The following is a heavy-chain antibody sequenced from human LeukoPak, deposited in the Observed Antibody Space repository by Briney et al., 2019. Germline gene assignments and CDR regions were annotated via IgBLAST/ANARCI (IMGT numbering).Heavy chain of an antibody. CDR2: TYYSGST. D-gene: IGHD2-15*01. CDR3: ARQTTEYCSGGSCYSGGFDP. V-gene: IGHV4-31*03. J-gene: IGHJ5*02. CDR1: GGSISSGGYY. Sequence: PSQTLSLTCTVSGGSISSGGYYWSWIRQHPGKGLEWIGYTYYSGSTYYNPSLKSRVTISVDTSKNQFSLKLSSVTAADTAVYYCARQTTEYCSGGSCYSGGFDPWGQGTLVTVSS.